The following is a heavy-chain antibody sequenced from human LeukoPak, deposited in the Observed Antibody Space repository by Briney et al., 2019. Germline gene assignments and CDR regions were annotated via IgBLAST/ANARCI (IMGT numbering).Heavy chain of an antibody. J-gene: IGHJ4*02. D-gene: IGHD1-26*01. CDR1: GFTFSSYS. CDR3: ARDSGSYRDPNFDY. Sequence: GGSLRLSCAASGFTFSSYSMNWVRQAPGKGLEWVSSISSSSSYIYYADSVKGRFTISRDNAKNSLYLQMNSLRAEDTAVYYCARDSGSYRDPNFDYWGQGTLVTVSS. V-gene: IGHV3-21*01. CDR2: ISSSSSYI.